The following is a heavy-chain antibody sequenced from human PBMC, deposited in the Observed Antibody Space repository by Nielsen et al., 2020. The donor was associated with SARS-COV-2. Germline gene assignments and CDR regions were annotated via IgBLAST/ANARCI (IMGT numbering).Heavy chain of an antibody. CDR1: GYTFTNNY. V-gene: IGHV1-46*01. CDR2: ITPIGGTT. CDR3: ARALGDPPGH. Sequence: ASVKVSCKASGYTFTNNYMHWVRQAPGQGLEWVGIITPIGGTTTYARKFQGRVTMTRDTSTSTVYMELSSLRSEDTAVYYCARALGDPPGHWGQGTLVTVSS. D-gene: IGHD4-17*01. J-gene: IGHJ4*02.